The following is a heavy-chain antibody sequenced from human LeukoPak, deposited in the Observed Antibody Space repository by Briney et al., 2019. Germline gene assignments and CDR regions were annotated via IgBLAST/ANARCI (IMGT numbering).Heavy chain of an antibody. D-gene: IGHD2-15*01. CDR1: GGTFSSYA. V-gene: IGHV1-69*13. J-gene: IGHJ6*04. CDR2: IIPIFGTA. Sequence: SVKVSCKASGGTFSSYAISWVRQAPGQGLEWMGGIIPIFGTANYAQKFQRRVTITADESTSTAYMELSSLRSEDTAVYYCARGCSGGSCHNDYYYYGMDVWGKGTTVTVSS. CDR3: ARGCSGGSCHNDYYYYGMDV.